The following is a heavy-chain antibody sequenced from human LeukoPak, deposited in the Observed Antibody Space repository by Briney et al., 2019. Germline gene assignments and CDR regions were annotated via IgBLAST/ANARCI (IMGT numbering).Heavy chain of an antibody. J-gene: IGHJ4*02. CDR3: ARGGSGSYHRWGRGSYFDY. CDR2: ISYDGSNK. Sequence: QPGRSLRLSCAASGFTFSSYGMHWVRQAPGKGLEWVAVISYDGSNKYYADSVKGRFTISRDNSKNTLYLQMNSLRAEDTAVYYCARGGSGSYHRWGRGSYFDYWGQGTLVTVSS. CDR1: GFTFSSYG. V-gene: IGHV3-30*03. D-gene: IGHD1-26*01.